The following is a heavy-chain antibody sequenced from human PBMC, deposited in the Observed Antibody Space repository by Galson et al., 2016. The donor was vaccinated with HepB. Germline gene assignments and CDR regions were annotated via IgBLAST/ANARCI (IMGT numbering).Heavy chain of an antibody. CDR3: ARDGRDYGDHPMHAFDM. CDR1: GDSINNYY. CDR2: VHYSGTT. V-gene: IGHV4-59*01. Sequence: ETLSLTCTVSGDSINNYYWSWIRQPPGKGLQWMGYVHYSGTTNYNASLKRRLTISVDTSKNQFSLKLTSVTAADTAVYYCARDGRDYGDHPMHAFDMWGQGTMVTVSS. D-gene: IGHD4-17*01. J-gene: IGHJ3*02.